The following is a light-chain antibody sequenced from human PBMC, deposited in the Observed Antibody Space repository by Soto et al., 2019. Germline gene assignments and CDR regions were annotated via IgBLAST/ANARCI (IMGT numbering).Light chain of an antibody. J-gene: IGLJ2*01. CDR2: EVS. Sequence: QSALTQPASVSGSPGQSITISCTGTSSDVGSYNRVSWYQQHPGKAPKLMIYEVSNRPSGVSNRLSGSKSGNTASLTISGLQAEDEADYYRSSYTSNYTLEVFGGGTKLTVL. CDR1: SSDVGSYNR. V-gene: IGLV2-14*01. CDR3: SSYTSNYTLEV.